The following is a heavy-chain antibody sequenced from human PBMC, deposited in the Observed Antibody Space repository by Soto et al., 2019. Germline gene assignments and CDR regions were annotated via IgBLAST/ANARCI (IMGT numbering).Heavy chain of an antibody. Sequence: PSETLSLTCTVSGTSIRRYYWTWIRQPPGNGLEWIGYVSYSGSTNYNPSLKSRVTISVDTSKNQFSLKLSSVTAADSAVYYCARLGKSTGTDYWGQGALVTVSS. CDR1: GTSIRRYY. CDR3: ARLGKSTGTDY. CDR2: VSYSGST. V-gene: IGHV4-59*12. J-gene: IGHJ4*02. D-gene: IGHD1-1*01.